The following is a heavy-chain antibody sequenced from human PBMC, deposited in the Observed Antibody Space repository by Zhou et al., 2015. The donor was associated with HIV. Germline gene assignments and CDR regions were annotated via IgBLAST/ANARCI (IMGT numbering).Heavy chain of an antibody. CDR1: GFTFSRYA. CDR3: ARVGGYYDSSGPFDY. J-gene: IGHJ4*02. CDR2: ISGSGDRT. Sequence: EVQLLESGGGLVQPGGSLRLSCAGSGFTFSRYAMSWVRQVPGKGLEWVSLISGSGDRTYYTDSVKGRFTISRDNSKNTLYLQMNSLRAEDTAVYYCARVGGYYDSSGPFDYWGQGTLVTVSS. V-gene: IGHV3-23*01. D-gene: IGHD3-22*01.